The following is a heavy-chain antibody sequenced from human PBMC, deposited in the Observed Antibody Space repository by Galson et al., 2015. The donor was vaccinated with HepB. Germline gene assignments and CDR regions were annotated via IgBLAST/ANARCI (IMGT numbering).Heavy chain of an antibody. Sequence: SLRLSCAASGFTFSSYDMHWVRQATGKGLEWVSAIGTAGDTYYPGSVKGRFTISRENAKNSLYLQMNSLRAGDTAVYYCARVSSLSRTVSGYMDVWGKGTTVTVSS. V-gene: IGHV3-13*01. D-gene: IGHD4-17*01. CDR2: IGTAGDT. J-gene: IGHJ6*03. CDR3: ARVSSLSRTVSGYMDV. CDR1: GFTFSSYD.